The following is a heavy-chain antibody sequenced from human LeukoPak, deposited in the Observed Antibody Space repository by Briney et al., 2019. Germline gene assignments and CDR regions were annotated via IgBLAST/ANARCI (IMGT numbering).Heavy chain of an antibody. J-gene: IGHJ4*02. Sequence: PGGSLRLSCAASGFTFSDFYMTWIRQAPGKGLEWVSAISGSGGSTYYADSVKGRFTISRDNSKNTLYLQMNSLRAEDTAVYYCAKARGYSYGREDYWGQGTLVTVSS. CDR3: AKARGYSYGREDY. CDR2: ISGSGGST. D-gene: IGHD5-18*01. CDR1: GFTFSDFY. V-gene: IGHV3-23*01.